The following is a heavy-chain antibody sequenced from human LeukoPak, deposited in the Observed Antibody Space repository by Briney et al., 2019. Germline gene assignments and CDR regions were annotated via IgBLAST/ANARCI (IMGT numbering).Heavy chain of an antibody. D-gene: IGHD2-2*01. CDR3: ATGPKYQLLYYFDY. Sequence: ASVKVSCKVSGYTLTELPMHWVRQAPGKGLEWMGGFDPEDGETIYAQKFQGRVTMTEDTSTDTAYMELSSLRSEDTAVYYCATGPKYQLLYYFDYWGQGTLVTVSS. V-gene: IGHV1-24*01. CDR1: GYTLTELP. J-gene: IGHJ4*02. CDR2: FDPEDGET.